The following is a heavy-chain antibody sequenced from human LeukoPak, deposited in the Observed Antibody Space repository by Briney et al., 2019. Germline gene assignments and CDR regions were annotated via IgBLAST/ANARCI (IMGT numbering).Heavy chain of an antibody. Sequence: SETLSLTCAVSGGSISSGGYSWSWIRQPPGKGLEWIGYIYHSGSTYYNPSLKSRVTISVDRSKNQFSLKLSSVTAADTAVYYCARDYYDSSGYPYFDYWGQGTLVTVSS. V-gene: IGHV4-30-2*01. CDR2: IYHSGST. CDR3: ARDYYDSSGYPYFDY. J-gene: IGHJ4*02. CDR1: GGSISSGGYS. D-gene: IGHD3-22*01.